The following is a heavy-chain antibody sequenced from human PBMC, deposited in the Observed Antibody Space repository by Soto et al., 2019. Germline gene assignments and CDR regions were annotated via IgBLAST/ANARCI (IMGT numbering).Heavy chain of an antibody. Sequence: QVQLQESGPGLVKPSETLSLTCTVSGGSVSSGSYYWSWIRQPPGKGLEWIGYIYYSGSTNYNPSLKSRVTISVDTSKNQFSLKLSSVTAADTAVYYCARDSSDYGGSLDYWGQGTLVTVSS. CDR2: IYYSGST. V-gene: IGHV4-61*01. CDR1: GGSVSSGSYY. CDR3: ARDSSDYGGSLDY. D-gene: IGHD4-17*01. J-gene: IGHJ4*02.